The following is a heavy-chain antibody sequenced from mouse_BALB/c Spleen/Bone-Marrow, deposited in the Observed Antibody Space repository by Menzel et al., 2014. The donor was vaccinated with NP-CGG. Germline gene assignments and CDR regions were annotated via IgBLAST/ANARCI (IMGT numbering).Heavy chain of an antibody. CDR1: GYSFTGYL. Sequence: VQLQQSGPELVKPGTSVKISCKASGYSFTGYLMNWVKQSHGKSLEWIGRINPYNSDAFYNPKFKGKATLTVDKSSSTAHMDLLSLTSEDSAVYYCGGSVYGSFDSWGQSTTLTVSS. J-gene: IGHJ2*01. D-gene: IGHD2-1*01. V-gene: IGHV1-37*01. CDR2: INPYNSDA. CDR3: GGSVYGSFDS.